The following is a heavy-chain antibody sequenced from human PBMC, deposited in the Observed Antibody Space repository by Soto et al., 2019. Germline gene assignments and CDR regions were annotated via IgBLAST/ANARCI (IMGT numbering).Heavy chain of an antibody. CDR2: IYSSGST. CDR1: GDSVSSDNYY. D-gene: IGHD5-18*01. CDR3: ARDIRGYSRAFDY. Sequence: SETLSLTCTVSGDSVSSDNYYWTWIRQPPGKGLEWIGYIYSSGSTNYNPSLKSRVTISLDTSRNQFSLKLTSVTAADTAVYYCARDIRGYSRAFDYWGQGTLVTVSS. V-gene: IGHV4-61*01. J-gene: IGHJ4*02.